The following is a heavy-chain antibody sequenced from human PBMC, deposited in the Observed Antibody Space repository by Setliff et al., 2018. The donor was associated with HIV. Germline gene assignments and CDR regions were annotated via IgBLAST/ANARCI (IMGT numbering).Heavy chain of an antibody. CDR2: IIPNSAGT. D-gene: IGHD2-8*01. Sequence: ASVKVSCKTSGGSSSDYVIGWVRQAPGQGLEWMGRIIPNSAGTNYAQKFQGRVTMTRDTSISTAYMELSRLRSEDTAVYYCATKVYCTNGVCLDAFDIWGQGTMVTVSS. J-gene: IGHJ3*02. CDR1: GGSSSDYV. CDR3: ATKVYCTNGVCLDAFDI. V-gene: IGHV1-2*06.